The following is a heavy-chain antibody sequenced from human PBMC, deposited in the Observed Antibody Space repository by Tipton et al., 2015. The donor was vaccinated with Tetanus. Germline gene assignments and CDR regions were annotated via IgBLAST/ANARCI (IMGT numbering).Heavy chain of an antibody. CDR2: ILYTGST. V-gene: IGHV4-31*03. Sequence: TLSLTRTVSGDSITTGGSYWSWIRQHPGKGLEWIGYILYTGSTYHNPSLKSRLTISVDTSKNQFSLNLTSVTAADTAVYYCARGSRFWFDNWGQGTLVTVSS. J-gene: IGHJ4*02. CDR1: GDSITTGGSY. CDR3: ARGSRFWFDN.